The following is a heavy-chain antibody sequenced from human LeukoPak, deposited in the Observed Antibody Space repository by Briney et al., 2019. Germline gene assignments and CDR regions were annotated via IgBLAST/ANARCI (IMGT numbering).Heavy chain of an antibody. CDR1: GFTFSEYW. J-gene: IGHJ6*03. D-gene: IGHD1-1*01. Sequence: PGGSLRLSCAASGFTFSEYWMHWVRQAPGKGLVWVSRITSDGSDTKYADFVEGRFTISRDNANDTLYLQVNSLRAEDTAVYYCVREASGYGNWYIDVSGKGTTVTVSS. V-gene: IGHV3-74*03. CDR3: VREASGYGNWYIDV. CDR2: ITSDGSDT.